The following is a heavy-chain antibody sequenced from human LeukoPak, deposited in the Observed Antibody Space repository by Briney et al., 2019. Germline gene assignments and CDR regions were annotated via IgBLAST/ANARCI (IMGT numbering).Heavy chain of an antibody. J-gene: IGHJ4*02. Sequence: GGSLRLSCAASGFTFTTYAIIWVRQAPGKGLEWVSAISGSGADIYYADSVKGRFAISRDNSKNTLYLQMNSLRAEDTAVYYCAKLSGTYGTTSRVLDSWGQGTLVIVSS. CDR1: GFTFTTYA. CDR3: AKLSGTYGTTSRVLDS. V-gene: IGHV3-23*01. D-gene: IGHD1-1*01. CDR2: ISGSGADI.